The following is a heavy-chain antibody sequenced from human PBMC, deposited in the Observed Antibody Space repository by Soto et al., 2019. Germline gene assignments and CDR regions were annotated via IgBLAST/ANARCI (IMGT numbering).Heavy chain of an antibody. Sequence: ASVKVSCKASGYTFTSYGISWVRQAPGQGLEWMGWISAYNGNTNYAQKLQGRVTMTTDTSTSTAYMELRSLRAEDTAVYYCAKSYYDWGGAFDIWGQGTMVTVSS. CDR3: AKSYYDWGGAFDI. CDR2: ISAYNGNT. J-gene: IGHJ3*02. V-gene: IGHV1-18*01. D-gene: IGHD3-10*01. CDR1: GYTFTSYG.